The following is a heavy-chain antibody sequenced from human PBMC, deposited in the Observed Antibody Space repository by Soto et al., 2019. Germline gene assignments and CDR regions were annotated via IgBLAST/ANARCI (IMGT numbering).Heavy chain of an antibody. CDR3: ANHFEYSSSGFDY. V-gene: IGHV3-23*01. Sequence: EVQLLESGGGLVQPGGSLRLSCAASGFTFSSYAMSWVRQAPGKRLEWVSAISGSGGSTYYADSVKGRFTISRDKSKNTRYLRMNSLRAEDAAVYYCANHFEYSSSGFDYCGQGTLVTFSS. D-gene: IGHD6-6*01. CDR2: ISGSGGST. J-gene: IGHJ4*02. CDR1: GFTFSSYA.